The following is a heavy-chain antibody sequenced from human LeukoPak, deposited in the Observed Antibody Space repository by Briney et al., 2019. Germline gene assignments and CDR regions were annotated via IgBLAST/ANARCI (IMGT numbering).Heavy chain of an antibody. CDR2: ISGSGGST. V-gene: IGHV3-23*01. D-gene: IGHD2-15*01. Sequence: GGSLRLSCAASGFTFSSYAMSRVRQAPGKGLEWGSAISGSGGSTYYADSVKGRFTISRDNSKKTLYLQMNSLRVEDTAVYYCAKDIVVGATPPPRFDYWGQGTLVTVSS. CDR3: AKDIVVGATPPPRFDY. CDR1: GFTFSSYA. J-gene: IGHJ4*02.